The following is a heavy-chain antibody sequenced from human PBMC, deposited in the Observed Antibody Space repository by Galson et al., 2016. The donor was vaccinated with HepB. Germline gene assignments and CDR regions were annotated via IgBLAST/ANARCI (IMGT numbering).Heavy chain of an antibody. CDR1: GFPFSSYA. CDR3: FRVPRYHADDSSGVGDC. Sequence: SLRLSCAASGFPFSSYAMSWVRQAPGKGLAWVSTISGAGTAPYAHPVPGRFTISRDNSKHTLDLQLDSLRVEDTALYFCFRVPRYHADDSSGVGDCWGQGTLLTVSS. CDR2: ISGAGTA. D-gene: IGHD2-2*01. V-gene: IGHV3-23*01. J-gene: IGHJ4*02.